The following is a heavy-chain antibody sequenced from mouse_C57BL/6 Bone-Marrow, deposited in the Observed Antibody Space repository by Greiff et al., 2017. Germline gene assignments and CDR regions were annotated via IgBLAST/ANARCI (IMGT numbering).Heavy chain of an antibody. J-gene: IGHJ4*01. CDR3: ARNYYYGNAIDY. CDR1: GYTFTSYG. D-gene: IGHD1-1*01. CDR2: IYPRSGNT. V-gene: IGHV1-81*01. Sequence: QVQLKESGAELARPGASVKLSCKASGYTFTSYGISWVKQRTGQGLEWIGEIYPRSGNTYYNEKFKGKATLTADKSSSTAYMELRSLTSEDSAVYFCARNYYYGNAIDYWGQGTSVTVSS.